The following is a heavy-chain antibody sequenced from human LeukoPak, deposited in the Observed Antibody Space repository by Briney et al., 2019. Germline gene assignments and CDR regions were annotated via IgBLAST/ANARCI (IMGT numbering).Heavy chain of an antibody. CDR1: GASITSYY. CDR2: MYYSGTT. D-gene: IGHD2-2*01. Sequence: PSETLSLTCTVSGASITSYYWSWFRQPPGKGLEWIGYMYYSGTTNYNPSLKSRVTISVDTSKNQFSLKPSYVTAADTAVYYCARDLGFCSSTSCYPWFDPWGQGTLVTVPS. V-gene: IGHV4-59*01. CDR3: ARDLGFCSSTSCYPWFDP. J-gene: IGHJ5*02.